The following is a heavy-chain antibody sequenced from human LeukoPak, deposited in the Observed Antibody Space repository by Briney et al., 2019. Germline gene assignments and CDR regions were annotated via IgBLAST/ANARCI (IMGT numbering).Heavy chain of an antibody. D-gene: IGHD3-22*01. CDR3: ARGDSSGYNGMDV. J-gene: IGHJ6*02. Sequence: PGGSLRLSCAASGFTFSSYAMNWVRQAPGKGLEWVAVIWYDGSNKYYADSVKGRFTISRDNSKNTLYLQMNSLRAEDTAVYYCARGDSSGYNGMDVWGQGTTVTVSS. CDR1: GFTFSSYA. V-gene: IGHV3-33*08. CDR2: IWYDGSNK.